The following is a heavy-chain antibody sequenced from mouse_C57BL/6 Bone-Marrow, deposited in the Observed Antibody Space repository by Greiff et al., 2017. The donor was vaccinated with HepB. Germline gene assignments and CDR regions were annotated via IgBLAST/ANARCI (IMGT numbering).Heavy chain of an antibody. Sequence: VQVVESGPGLVAPSQSLSITCTVSGFSLTSYAISWVRQPPGKGLEWLGVIWTGGGTNYNSALKSRLSISKDNSKSQVFLKMNSLQTDDTARYYCARGLLYYYGSSSSYWGQGTLVTVSA. CDR2: IWTGGGT. J-gene: IGHJ3*01. D-gene: IGHD1-1*01. CDR1: GFSLTSYA. CDR3: ARGLLYYYGSSSSY. V-gene: IGHV2-9-1*01.